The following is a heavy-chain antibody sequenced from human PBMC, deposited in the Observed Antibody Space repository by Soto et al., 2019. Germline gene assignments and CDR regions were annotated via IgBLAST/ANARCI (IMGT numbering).Heavy chain of an antibody. Sequence: ASVKVSCKVSGYIFTAYSMHWVRQAPGQGLEWVGWFNPNSGDTIYAQKFQGRVTLTGDTSISTAYMELYSLTSDDTAVYYCAREAPAVISLDYWGQGTLVTVSS. CDR2: FNPNSGDT. CDR3: AREAPAVISLDY. CDR1: GYIFTAYS. V-gene: IGHV1-2*02. D-gene: IGHD6-19*01. J-gene: IGHJ4*02.